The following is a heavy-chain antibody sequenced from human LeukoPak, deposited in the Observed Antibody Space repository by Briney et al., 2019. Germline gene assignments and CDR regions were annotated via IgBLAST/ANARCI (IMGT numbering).Heavy chain of an antibody. Sequence: ASVKVSCKVSGYTLTELSMHWVRQAPGKGLEWMGGFDPEDGETIYAQKFQGRVTMTEDTSTDTAYMELSSLRSEDTAVYYCARDAHRYDILTGYYDYWGQGTLVTVSS. V-gene: IGHV1-24*01. CDR2: FDPEDGET. CDR3: ARDAHRYDILTGYYDY. D-gene: IGHD3-9*01. CDR1: GYTLTELS. J-gene: IGHJ4*02.